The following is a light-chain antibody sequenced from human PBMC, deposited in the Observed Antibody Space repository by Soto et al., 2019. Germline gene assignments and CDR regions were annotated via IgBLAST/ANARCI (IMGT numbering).Light chain of an antibody. CDR1: SSNIRAGYD. CDR2: GNS. V-gene: IGLV1-40*01. CDR3: QSYDSSLSAVV. J-gene: IGLJ2*01. Sequence: QSVLTQPPSVSGAPGQRVTISCTGSSSNIRAGYDVHWYQQLPGTAPKLLIYGNSNRPSGVPDRFSGSKSGTSASLAITGLQAEDEADYYCQSYDSSLSAVVFGGGTKLTVL.